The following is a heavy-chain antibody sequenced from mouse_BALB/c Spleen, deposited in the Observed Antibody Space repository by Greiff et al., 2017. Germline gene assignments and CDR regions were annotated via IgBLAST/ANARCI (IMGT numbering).Heavy chain of an antibody. V-gene: IGHV1-7*01. CDR2: INPSTGYT. CDR3: ARLSGGNSFDY. D-gene: IGHD1-1*02. Sequence: QVQLQQSGAELAKPGASVKMSCKASGCTFTSYWMHWVKQRPGQGLEWIGYINPSTGYTEYNQKFKDKATLTADKSSSTAYMQLSSLTSEDSAVYYCARLSGGNSFDYWGQGTTLTVSS. J-gene: IGHJ2*01. CDR1: GCTFTSYW.